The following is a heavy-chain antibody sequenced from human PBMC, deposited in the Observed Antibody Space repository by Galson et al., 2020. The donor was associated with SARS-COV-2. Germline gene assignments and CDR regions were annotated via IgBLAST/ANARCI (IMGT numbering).Heavy chain of an antibody. V-gene: IGHV1-58*01. Sequence: SVTVSCKASGFTFTSSAVQWVRQARGQRLEWKGWIVVGSGNTNYAQKFQERVTITRDMSTSTAYMELSSLRSEDTAVYYCAAPYCSSTSCRDAFDIWGQGTMVNVSS. CDR3: AAPYCSSTSCRDAFDI. D-gene: IGHD2-2*01. J-gene: IGHJ3*02. CDR1: GFTFTSSA. CDR2: IVVGSGNT.